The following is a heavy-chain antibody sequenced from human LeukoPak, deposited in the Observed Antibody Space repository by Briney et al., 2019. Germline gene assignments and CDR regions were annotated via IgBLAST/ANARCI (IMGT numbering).Heavy chain of an antibody. J-gene: IGHJ4*02. V-gene: IGHV3-7*01. CDR2: IKQDGSEK. Sequence: GGSLRLSCAASGFTFSSHWMSWVRQAPGKGLEWVANIKQDGSEKYYVDSVKGRFTISRDNAKNSLYLQMNSLRAEDTAFYYCARGIFYGSGSQSFDYWGQGTLVTVSS. D-gene: IGHD3-10*01. CDR3: ARGIFYGSGSQSFDY. CDR1: GFTFSSHW.